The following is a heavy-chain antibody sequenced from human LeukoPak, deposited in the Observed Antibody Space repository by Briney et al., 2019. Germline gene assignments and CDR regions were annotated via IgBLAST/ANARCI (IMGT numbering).Heavy chain of an antibody. CDR2: IYSGGST. J-gene: IGHJ6*02. CDR3: ARKHSTGTYYYYYGMDV. Sequence: GGSLRLSCAASGFTVSSNYMSWVRQAPGKGLEWVSLIYSGGSTYYADSVKGRFTISRDNSKNTVYLQMNSLRAEDTAVYYCARKHSTGTYYYYYGMDVWGQGTTVTVSS. CDR1: GFTVSSNY. V-gene: IGHV3-53*01. D-gene: IGHD1-1*01.